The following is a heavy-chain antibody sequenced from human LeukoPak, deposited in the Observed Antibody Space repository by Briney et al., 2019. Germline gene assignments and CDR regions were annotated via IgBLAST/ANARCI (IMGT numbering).Heavy chain of an antibody. CDR3: TRAIYGSSRTDCDY. D-gene: IGHD3-22*01. V-gene: IGHV3-33*03. CDR1: GFSFNTYG. Sequence: GGSLRLSCAASGFSFNTYGMHWVRQAPGKGLEWVAVIWYDGSEKYYADSVKGRFAISRDNSKNTLFLQMNSLRAEDTAVYYCTRAIYGSSRTDCDYWGQRTLVTVSS. CDR2: IWYDGSEK. J-gene: IGHJ4*02.